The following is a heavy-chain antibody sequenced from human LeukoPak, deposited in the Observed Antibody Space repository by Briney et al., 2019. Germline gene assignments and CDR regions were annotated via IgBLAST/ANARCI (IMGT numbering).Heavy chain of an antibody. D-gene: IGHD3-22*01. Sequence: PGGSLRLSCAASGFSFSSYFMNWVRQAPGKGLEWVSSISGSGSYIFYADSVKGRFTISRDNAKNSLYLQMNSLRAEDTAVYYCASDRSLIASLYYFDNWGQGTLVTVSS. CDR2: ISGSGSYI. CDR1: GFSFSSYF. V-gene: IGHV3-21*01. J-gene: IGHJ4*02. CDR3: ASDRSLIASLYYFDN.